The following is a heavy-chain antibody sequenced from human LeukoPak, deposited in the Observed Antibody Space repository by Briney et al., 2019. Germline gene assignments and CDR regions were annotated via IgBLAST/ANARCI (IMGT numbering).Heavy chain of an antibody. CDR1: GFTFSSYW. J-gene: IGHJ6*03. Sequence: GGSLRLSCAASGFTFSSYWMSWVRQAPGKGLEWVANIKQDGSEKYYVDSVKGRFTISRDNAKNSLYLQMNSLRAEDTAVYYCARDQYSSSWYYYYYYYMDVWGKGTTVTVSS. CDR3: ARDQYSSSWYYYYYYYMDV. D-gene: IGHD6-13*01. CDR2: IKQDGSEK. V-gene: IGHV3-7*01.